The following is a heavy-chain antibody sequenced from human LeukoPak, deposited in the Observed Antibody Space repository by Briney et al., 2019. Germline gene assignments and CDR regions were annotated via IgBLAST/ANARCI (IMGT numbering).Heavy chain of an antibody. J-gene: IGHJ3*02. Sequence: PSETLSLTCTVSGGSISSYYWSWIRQPPGKGLEWIGYIYYSGSTNYKPSLKSRVTISVDTSKNQFSLKLSSVTAADTAVYYCARHPPLTSCYSCDAFDIWGQGTMVTVSS. CDR3: ARHPPLTSCYSCDAFDI. V-gene: IGHV4-59*01. D-gene: IGHD2-2*01. CDR1: GGSISSYY. CDR2: IYYSGST.